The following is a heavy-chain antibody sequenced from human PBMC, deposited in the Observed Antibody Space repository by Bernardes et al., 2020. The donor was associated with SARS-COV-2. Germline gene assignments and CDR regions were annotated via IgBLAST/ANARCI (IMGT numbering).Heavy chain of an antibody. D-gene: IGHD3-9*01. CDR2: IYWDDDK. V-gene: IGHV2-5*02. J-gene: IGHJ4*02. CDR1: GFSLSTSGVG. CDR3: AHNLLNYDIMTGYYGYYFDY. Sequence: SCPTLVKPTQTLTLTCTFSGFSLSTSGVGVGWIRQPPGKALEWLALIYWDDDKRYSPSLNSRLTITKDTSKNQVVLTMTNMDPVDTATYYCAHNLLNYDIMTGYYGYYFDYWGQGTLVTVSS.